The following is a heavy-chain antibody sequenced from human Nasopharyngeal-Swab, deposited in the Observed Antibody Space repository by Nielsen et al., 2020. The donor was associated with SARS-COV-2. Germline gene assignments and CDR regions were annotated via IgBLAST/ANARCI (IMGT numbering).Heavy chain of an antibody. J-gene: IGHJ1*01. CDR1: GFTFDDYA. Sequence: GGSLRLSCAASGFTFDDYAMHWVRQAPGKGLEWVSGISWNSGSIGYADSVKGRFTISRDNAKNSLYLQMNSLRAEDTALYYCAKDGCSSTSCSGCFQHWGQGTLVTVSS. CDR2: ISWNSGSI. V-gene: IGHV3-9*01. D-gene: IGHD2-2*01. CDR3: AKDGCSSTSCSGCFQH.